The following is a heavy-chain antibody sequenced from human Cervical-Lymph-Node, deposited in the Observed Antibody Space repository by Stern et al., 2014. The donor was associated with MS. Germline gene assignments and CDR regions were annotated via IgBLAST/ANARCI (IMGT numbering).Heavy chain of an antibody. Sequence: VQLVQSGAEVKKPGASVKVSYKASGDTFTSYYMHWVRQAPGQGLEWKGFVSPSNASTSVARKFRGRVTMTRDTSTTTVYMELSSLRSEDTAVYYCTREGIQLKYFDYWGQGTLVTVSS. D-gene: IGHD5-18*01. V-gene: IGHV1-46*03. J-gene: IGHJ4*02. CDR3: TREGIQLKYFDY. CDR1: GDTFTSYY. CDR2: VSPSNAST.